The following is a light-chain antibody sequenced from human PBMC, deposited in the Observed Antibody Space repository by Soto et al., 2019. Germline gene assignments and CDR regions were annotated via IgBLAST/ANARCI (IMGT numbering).Light chain of an antibody. CDR2: DTN. V-gene: IGLV1-44*01. CDR3: AAWDDSLNVVL. Sequence: QPVLTQPPSASGTPGQRVTISCSGSRSNIGSNTVNWYQQLPGTAPKLLIYDTNQRPSGVPDRFSGSNSGTSASLAISGLQSEDEADYYCAAWDDSLNVVLFGGGTQLTVL. CDR1: RSNIGSNT. J-gene: IGLJ7*01.